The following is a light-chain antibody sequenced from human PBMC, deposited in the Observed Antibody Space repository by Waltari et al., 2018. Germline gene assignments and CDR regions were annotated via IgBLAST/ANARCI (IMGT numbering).Light chain of an antibody. J-gene: IGKJ1*01. V-gene: IGKV3-20*01. CDR2: GAS. CDR3: QHYVRLPAT. CDR1: QSVSRA. Sequence: EIVLTQSPGILSLSPGATATLSCRASQSVSRALAWYQQKPGQAPRRLIYGASSRATDIPDRFGGSGSGTDFSLTISRLEPEDFAVYYCQHYVRLPATFGQGTKVEIK.